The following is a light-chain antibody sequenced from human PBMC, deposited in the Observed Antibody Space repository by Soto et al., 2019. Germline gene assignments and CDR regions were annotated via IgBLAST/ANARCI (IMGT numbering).Light chain of an antibody. V-gene: IGKV3-20*01. J-gene: IGKJ1*01. CDR2: DAS. Sequence: EIVLTQSPGTLSLSPGERATLSCRASQSVTNNYLAWYQQKPGQAPRLLIDDASHRATGLPDRFSGSGSGTDFTLTLNRLEPEDFAVYYCQQCATAPLTFGQGTRVET. CDR1: QSVTNNY. CDR3: QQCATAPLT.